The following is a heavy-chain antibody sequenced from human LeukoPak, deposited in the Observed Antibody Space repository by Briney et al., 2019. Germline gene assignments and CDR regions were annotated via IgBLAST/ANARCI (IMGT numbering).Heavy chain of an antibody. J-gene: IGHJ4*02. CDR3: ARDEGLQSLFEF. CDR2: IYYNGNS. Sequence: SETLSLTCTVSGDSFNEYYWNWIRQPPGKGLEWIGYIYYNGNSNYSPSLKSRVSMSVDTSKNQISLRLTSVTAADTAMYYCARDEGLQSLFEFWGQGALVTVSS. CDR1: GDSFNEYY. V-gene: IGHV4-59*12. D-gene: IGHD4-11*01.